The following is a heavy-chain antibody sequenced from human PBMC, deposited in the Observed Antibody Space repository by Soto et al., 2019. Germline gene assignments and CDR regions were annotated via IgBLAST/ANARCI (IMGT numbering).Heavy chain of an antibody. CDR2: ISGSGGST. CDR3: AKVSEDYVWGSHTLY. V-gene: IGHV3-23*01. CDR1: GFTFSSYA. J-gene: IGHJ4*02. Sequence: EVQLLESGGGLVQPGGSLRLSCAASGFTFSSYAMSWVRQAPGKGLEWVSAISGSGGSTYYTDSVKGRFTISRDNSKNTLYLQMNSLRAEDTAVYYCAKVSEDYVWGSHTLYWGQGTLVTVSS. D-gene: IGHD3-16*01.